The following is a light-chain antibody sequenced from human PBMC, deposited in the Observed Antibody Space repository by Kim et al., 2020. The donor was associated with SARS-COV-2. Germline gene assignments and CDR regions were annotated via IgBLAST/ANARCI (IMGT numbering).Light chain of an antibody. Sequence: PGGTVTLPCGSSTGAVTSGHYPYWCQQKPGQAPRTLIYDTRNKHSWTPARFSGSLLGGKAALTLSGAQPEDEAEYYCLLSYSGARVFGGGTQLTVL. CDR1: TGAVTSGHY. CDR3: LLSYSGARV. J-gene: IGLJ3*02. V-gene: IGLV7-46*01. CDR2: DTR.